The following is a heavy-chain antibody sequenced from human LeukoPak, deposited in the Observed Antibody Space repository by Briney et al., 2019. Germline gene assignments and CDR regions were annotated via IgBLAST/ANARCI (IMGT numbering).Heavy chain of an antibody. CDR3: ARDRGYNTGWCNWFDP. D-gene: IGHD6-19*01. CDR2: IREDGNNE. V-gene: IGHV3-30*02. J-gene: IGHJ5*02. Sequence: GGSLRLSCAASGFTLSNYAMHWVRRAPGKGLEWVASIREDGNNEFYADSVKGRFTISRDNSKNTLYLQMFSLRDEDTAVYHCARDRGYNTGWCNWFDPWGQGTLVTVSS. CDR1: GFTLSNYA.